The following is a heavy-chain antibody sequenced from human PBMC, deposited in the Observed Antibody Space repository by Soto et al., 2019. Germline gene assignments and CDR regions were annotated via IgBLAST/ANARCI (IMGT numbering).Heavy chain of an antibody. Sequence: EVQLVESGGGLAQPGGSLRVSCAASGFSFSNYLMHWVRQVPGKGLVWVSRINSDGSSTKYADSVKGRFTISRDNAKNTLNLQMSSLRVEDTAVYFCARGRGSSGWYFDYWGHGTLVTVSS. CDR1: GFSFSNYL. J-gene: IGHJ4*01. CDR3: ARGRGSSGWYFDY. V-gene: IGHV3-74*03. D-gene: IGHD6-19*01. CDR2: INSDGSST.